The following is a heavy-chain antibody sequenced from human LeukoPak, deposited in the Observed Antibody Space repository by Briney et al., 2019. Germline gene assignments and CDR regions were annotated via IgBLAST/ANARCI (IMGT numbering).Heavy chain of an antibody. CDR2: VSGDSVYT. CDR3: ARARGVSTGYRPIDY. D-gene: IGHD3-22*01. J-gene: IGHJ4*02. V-gene: IGHV3-23*01. CDR1: GFTFSTHA. Sequence: GGSLRLSCAASGFTFSTHAMRWVRQAPGKGPECISGVSGDSVYTYYADSVKGRFSISRDNSKSTLYLQMNSLRAEDTAVYYCARARGVSTGYRPIDYWGQGTLVTVSS.